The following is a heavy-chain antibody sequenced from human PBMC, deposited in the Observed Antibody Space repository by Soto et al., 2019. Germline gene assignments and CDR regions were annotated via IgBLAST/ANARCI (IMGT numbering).Heavy chain of an antibody. Sequence: HPGKGLEWIGYIYYSGSTYYNPSLKSRVTISVDTSKNQFSLKLSSVTAADTAVYYCARERPDGARLDPWGQGTLVTVSS. D-gene: IGHD6-6*01. CDR3: ARERPDGARLDP. J-gene: IGHJ5*02. V-gene: IGHV4-30-4*06. CDR2: IYYSGST.